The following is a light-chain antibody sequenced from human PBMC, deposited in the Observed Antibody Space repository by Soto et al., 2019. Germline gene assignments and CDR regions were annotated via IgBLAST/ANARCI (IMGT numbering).Light chain of an antibody. CDR2: EDT. CDR1: SSDVGNYNL. J-gene: IGLJ1*01. Sequence: QPVLTQPASVSGSPGQSITISCTGTSSDVGNYNLVSWYQFQPGKTPKLMISEDTKRPSGVSHRFSGSKSGNTASLTISGLQPEDEADYFCCSYAGIRTYVFGTGTKVTVL. V-gene: IGLV2-23*01. CDR3: CSYAGIRTYV.